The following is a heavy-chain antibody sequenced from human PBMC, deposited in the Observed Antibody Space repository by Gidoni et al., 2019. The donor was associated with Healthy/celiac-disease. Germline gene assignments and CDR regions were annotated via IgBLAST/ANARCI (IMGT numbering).Heavy chain of an antibody. CDR3: ARDDVDTAMVMYYFDY. J-gene: IGHJ4*02. D-gene: IGHD5-18*01. Sequence: EWVAVISYDGSNKYYADSVKGRFTISRDNSKNTLYLQMNSLRAEDTAVYYCARDDVDTAMVMYYFDYWGQGTLVTVSS. CDR2: ISYDGSNK. V-gene: IGHV3-30-3*01.